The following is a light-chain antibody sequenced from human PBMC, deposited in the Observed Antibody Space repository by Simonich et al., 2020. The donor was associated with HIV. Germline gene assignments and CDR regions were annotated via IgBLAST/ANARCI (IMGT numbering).Light chain of an antibody. CDR3: SSYAGSNNLV. CDR2: DFN. V-gene: IGLV2-14*03. Sequence: QSALTQPASVSGSPGQSITISCTGTSSDVGDYNYVSWYQQHPGKAPKLIIYDFNMRPSGVSNRFSGSKSGNTASLTLSGLQAEDEADYYCSSYAGSNNLVFGGGTKLTVL. J-gene: IGLJ3*02. CDR1: SSDVGDYNY.